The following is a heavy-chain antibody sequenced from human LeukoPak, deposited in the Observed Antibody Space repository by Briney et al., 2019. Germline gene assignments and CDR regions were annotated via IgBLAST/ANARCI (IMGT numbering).Heavy chain of an antibody. CDR2: INPNSGGT. D-gene: IGHD3-22*01. Sequence: ASVKVSCKASGYTFTGYFMHWVRQAPGQGLEWMGWINPNSGGTNYAQKFQGRVTMTRDTSISTAYMKLSRLRSDDTAVYYCARPYCYDSSGYYYLHAFDIWGQGTMVTVSS. V-gene: IGHV1-2*02. CDR3: ARPYCYDSSGYYYLHAFDI. CDR1: GYTFTGYF. J-gene: IGHJ3*02.